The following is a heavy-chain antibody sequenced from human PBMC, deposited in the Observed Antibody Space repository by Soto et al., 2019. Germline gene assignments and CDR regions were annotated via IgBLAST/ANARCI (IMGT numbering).Heavy chain of an antibody. Sequence: EVQLVESGGGLVQPGGSLRLSCAASGFTFSDHYMDWVRQAPGKGLEWVGRTRNKANSYTTEYAASVKGRFTISRDDSENSLYLQRNSLITEDAAVYYWARSGSYVPFDNWGQGTLVTVSS. V-gene: IGHV3-72*01. CDR3: ARSGSYVPFDN. CDR2: TRNKANSYTT. D-gene: IGHD1-26*01. J-gene: IGHJ4*02. CDR1: GFTFSDHY.